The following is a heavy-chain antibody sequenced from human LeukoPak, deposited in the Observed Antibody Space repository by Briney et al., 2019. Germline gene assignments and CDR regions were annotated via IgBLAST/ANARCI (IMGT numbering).Heavy chain of an antibody. D-gene: IGHD2-21*01. CDR1: AFTFSSQW. J-gene: IGHJ4*02. CDR3: ASTPPERCSGHDCYPYFDY. V-gene: IGHV3-74*03. Sequence: GVSLRLSCVSSAFTFSSQWMHWVRQFPGRRPMWVSGINSEGKSTAYADSVKGRFTISRDNARNTMYLQMNSLRAEDTAVYYCASTPPERCSGHDCYPYFDYWGQGTLVTVSS. CDR2: INSEGKST.